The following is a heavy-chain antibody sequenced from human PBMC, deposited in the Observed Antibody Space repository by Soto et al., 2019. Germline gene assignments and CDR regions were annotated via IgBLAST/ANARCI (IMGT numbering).Heavy chain of an antibody. CDR2: ISYDGTNK. CDR1: GFSFSIAP. V-gene: IGHV3-30-3*01. J-gene: IGHJ5*01. D-gene: IGHD2-15*01. Sequence: QVQLVESGGGVVQPGRSLRLSCAASGFSFSIAPMHWVRQAPGKGPEWVALISYDGTNKFYADSVKGRFTISRDNSKSTLDLKVDSLRPEDAAVYYWARETNTSGGQHWAFNCFDSWGQGTLVTVSS. CDR3: ARETNTSGGQHWAFNCFDS.